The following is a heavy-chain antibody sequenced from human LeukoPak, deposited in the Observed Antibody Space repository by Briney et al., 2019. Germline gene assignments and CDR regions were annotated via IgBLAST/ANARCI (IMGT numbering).Heavy chain of an antibody. CDR2: ISYDGSNK. CDR1: EFTFSSFG. D-gene: IGHD3-22*01. J-gene: IGHJ3*02. V-gene: IGHV3-30*18. Sequence: GGPLRPSCEPSEFTFSSFGMHWSRQAPGKGLEWWAVISYDGSNKYYADSVKGRFTISRDNSKNTLYLQMNSLRAEDTAVYYCAKVPDSRDAFDIWGQGTMVTVSS. CDR3: AKVPDSRDAFDI.